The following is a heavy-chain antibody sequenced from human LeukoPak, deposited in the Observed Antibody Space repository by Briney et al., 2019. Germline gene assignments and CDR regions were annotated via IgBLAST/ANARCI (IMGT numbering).Heavy chain of an antibody. Sequence: SGTLSLTCTVSGGLISSYYWSWIRHPARKGLDWIGRIFTSGSTNYNPSLKSRVSMSVDTSKNQFSLKLSSVTAADTAVYYCAREWAPITMVRGVIFWFDPWGQGALVTVSS. CDR1: GGLISSYY. D-gene: IGHD3-10*01. CDR2: IFTSGST. V-gene: IGHV4-4*07. J-gene: IGHJ5*02. CDR3: AREWAPITMVRGVIFWFDP.